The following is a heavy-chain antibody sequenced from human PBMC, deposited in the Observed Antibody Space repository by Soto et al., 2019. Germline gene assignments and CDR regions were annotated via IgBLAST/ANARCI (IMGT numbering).Heavy chain of an antibody. CDR2: ISAYNGNT. Sequence: GASVKVSCKVSGYTLTELSMHWVRQAPGKGLEWMGWISAYNGNTNYAQKLQGRVTMTTDTSTSTAYMELRSLRSDDTAVYYCATGPGYSSGCKFAYWGQGTLVTVSS. D-gene: IGHD6-19*01. CDR3: ATGPGYSSGCKFAY. CDR1: GYTLTELS. J-gene: IGHJ4*02. V-gene: IGHV1-18*01.